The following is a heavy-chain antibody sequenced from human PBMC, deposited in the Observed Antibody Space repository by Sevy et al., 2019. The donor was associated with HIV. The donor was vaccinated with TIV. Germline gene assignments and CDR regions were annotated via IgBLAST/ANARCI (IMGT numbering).Heavy chain of an antibody. J-gene: IGHJ4*02. CDR2: LSFGCGEI. CDR3: AREGCTKPHDY. CDR1: GFTFSKYS. Sequence: GGSLRLSCAASGFTFSKYSMSWVRQPPGNGLEWVSTLSFGCGEINYADSVKGRFTISRDNSKSSVYLQMNNLRPEDTAVYYCAREGCTKPHDYWGQGILVTVSS. D-gene: IGHD2-8*01. V-gene: IGHV3-23*01.